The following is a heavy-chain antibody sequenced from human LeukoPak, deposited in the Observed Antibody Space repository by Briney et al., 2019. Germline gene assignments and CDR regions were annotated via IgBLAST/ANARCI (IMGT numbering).Heavy chain of an antibody. CDR3: ARAAPYYYDSSGDWYFDL. D-gene: IGHD3-22*01. CDR2: IIPIFGTA. CDR1: GGTFSSYA. J-gene: IGHJ2*01. V-gene: IGHV1-69*13. Sequence: ASVKVSCTASGGTFSSYAISWVRQAPGQGLGWMGGIIPIFGTANYAQKFQGRVTITADESTSTAYMELSSLRSEDTAVYYCARAAPYYYDSSGDWYFDLWGRGTLVTVSS.